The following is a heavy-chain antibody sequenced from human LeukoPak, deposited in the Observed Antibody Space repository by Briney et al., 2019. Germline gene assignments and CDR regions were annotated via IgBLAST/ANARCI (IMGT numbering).Heavy chain of an antibody. V-gene: IGHV3-30*18. J-gene: IGHJ4*02. CDR3: AKDLGDY. CDR2: ISYDGSNK. CDR1: GFTFSSYG. D-gene: IGHD7-27*01. Sequence: GGSLRRSCAASGFTFSSYGMHWVRQAPGKGLEWVAVISYDGSNKYYADSVKGRFTISRDNSKNTLYLQMNSLRAEDTAVYYCAKDLGDYWGQGTLVTVSS.